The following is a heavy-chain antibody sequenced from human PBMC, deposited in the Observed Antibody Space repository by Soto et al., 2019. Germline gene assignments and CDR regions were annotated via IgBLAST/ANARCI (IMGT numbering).Heavy chain of an antibody. V-gene: IGHV6-1*01. Sequence: SQTLSLTCAISGDSVSSNSAAWNWIRQSPSRGLEWLGRTYYRSKWYNDYAVSVKSRITINPDTSKNQFSLQLNSVTPEDTAVYYCARDPPPRITIFGVVTVDYYYGMDVWGQGTTVTVSS. CDR3: ARDPPPRITIFGVVTVDYYYGMDV. D-gene: IGHD3-3*01. CDR2: TYYRSKWYN. CDR1: GDSVSSNSAA. J-gene: IGHJ6*02.